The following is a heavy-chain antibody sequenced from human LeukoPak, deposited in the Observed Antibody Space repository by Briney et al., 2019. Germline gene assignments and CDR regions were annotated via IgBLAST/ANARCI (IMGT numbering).Heavy chain of an antibody. CDR2: ISGSGGST. V-gene: IGHV3-23*01. CDR3: ANSQRSSWNYSFDY. J-gene: IGHJ4*02. Sequence: GGSLRLSCAASGFTFSSYAMSWVRHAPGKGLEWVSVISGSGGSTYYADSVKGRFTISRDNSKNRLYLQMNSLRAEDTAVYSCANSQRSSWNYSFDYWGQGTLVTVSS. CDR1: GFTFSSYA. D-gene: IGHD6-13*01.